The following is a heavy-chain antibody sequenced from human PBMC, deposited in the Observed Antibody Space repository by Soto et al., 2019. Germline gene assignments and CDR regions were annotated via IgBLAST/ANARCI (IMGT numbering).Heavy chain of an antibody. CDR1: GGSISSYY. D-gene: IGHD4-17*01. J-gene: IGHJ6*02. CDR3: AGGDYGYYYYGMDV. Sequence: SETLSLTCTVSGGSISSYYWSWIRQPPGKGLEWIGYIYYSGSTNYNPSLKSRVTISVDTSKNQFSLKLSSVTAEDTAVYYCAGGDYGYYYYGMDVWGQGTTVTVSS. CDR2: IYYSGST. V-gene: IGHV4-59*01.